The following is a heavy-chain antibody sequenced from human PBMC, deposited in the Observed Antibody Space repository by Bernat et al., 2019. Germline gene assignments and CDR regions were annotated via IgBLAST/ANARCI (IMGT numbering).Heavy chain of an antibody. V-gene: IGHV3-30*18. CDR1: GFTFSTYG. J-gene: IGHJ2*01. Sequence: QVQLVESGGGVVQPGGSLRLSCAASGFTFSTYGMSWVHQAPGKGLEWVSIVSFDGTTTFHADSVKGRFTISRDNSKKTLFLQMNSLRIEDTAVYYCAKEGVAVYSGWYFNLWGRGALVTVSS. CDR3: AKEGVAVYSGWYFNL. CDR2: VSFDGTTT. D-gene: IGHD2-21*01.